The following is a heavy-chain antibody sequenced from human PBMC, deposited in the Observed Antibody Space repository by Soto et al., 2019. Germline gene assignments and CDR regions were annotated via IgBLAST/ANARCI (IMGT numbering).Heavy chain of an antibody. CDR2: ISYDGSNK. Sequence: QVQLVESGGGVVQPGRSLRLSCAASGFTFSSYAMHWVRQAPGKGLEWVAVISYDGSNKYYADSVKGRFTISRDNSKNTLYLQMNSLRAEDTAVYYCARDFRGYGDYVNGLGYWGQGTLVTVSS. CDR3: ARDFRGYGDYVNGLGY. V-gene: IGHV3-30-3*01. CDR1: GFTFSSYA. J-gene: IGHJ4*02. D-gene: IGHD4-17*01.